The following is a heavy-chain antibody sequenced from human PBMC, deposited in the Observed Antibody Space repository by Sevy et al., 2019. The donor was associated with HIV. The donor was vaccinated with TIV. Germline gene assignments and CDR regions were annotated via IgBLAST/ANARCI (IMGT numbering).Heavy chain of an antibody. D-gene: IGHD3-22*01. CDR2: ISYDGSNK. J-gene: IGHJ5*02. Sequence: GGSLRLSCAASGFTFSSYAMHWVRQAPGKGLEWVAVISYDGSNKYYADSVKGRFSISRDNSKNTLYLQMNSLRAEDSAVYYCARDRKVVVITWGWFDPWGQGTLVTVSS. CDR1: GFTFSSYA. CDR3: ARDRKVVVITWGWFDP. V-gene: IGHV3-30-3*01.